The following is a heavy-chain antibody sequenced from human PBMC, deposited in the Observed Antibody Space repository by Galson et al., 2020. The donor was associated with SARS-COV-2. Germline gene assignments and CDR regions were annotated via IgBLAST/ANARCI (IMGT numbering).Heavy chain of an antibody. CDR2: IYYSGST. V-gene: IGHV4-39*01. CDR1: GGSISSSSYY. Sequence: SETLSLTCTDPGGSISSSSYYWGWIRQPLGKVMAWIGSIYYSGSTYYNPSLKSRVTISVDTSKNQFSLKLSSVTAADTAVYYCARMYGIVGATTNYWGQGTLVTVSS. CDR3: ARMYGIVGATTNY. D-gene: IGHD1-26*01. J-gene: IGHJ4*02.